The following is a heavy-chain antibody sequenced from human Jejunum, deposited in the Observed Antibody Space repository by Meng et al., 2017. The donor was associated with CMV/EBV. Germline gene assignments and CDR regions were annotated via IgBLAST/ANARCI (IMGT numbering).Heavy chain of an antibody. V-gene: IGHV1-69*02. CDR2: ISPVLAQA. CDR1: GGSFGRCS. CDR3: ATPGPYSTGWSYFGY. J-gene: IGHJ4*02. Sequence: SGGSFGRCSSAWVRQDPGQGPEWLGRISPVLAQAHHAQEFQDRVRITVHKSTGTVYMELRSLRSEDTAVYHCATPGPYSTGWSYFGYWGQGSLVTVSS. D-gene: IGHD6-19*01.